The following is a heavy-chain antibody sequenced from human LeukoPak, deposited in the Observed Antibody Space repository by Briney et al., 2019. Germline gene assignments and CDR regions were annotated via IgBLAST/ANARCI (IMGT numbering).Heavy chain of an antibody. Sequence: ASVKVSCKASGYTFTSYGISWVRQAPGQGHEWMGWISAYNGNTNYAQKLQGRVTMTTDTSTSTAYMELRSLRSDDTAVYYCARGACGGSCYYNYYYGMDVWGQGTTVTVSS. V-gene: IGHV1-18*01. D-gene: IGHD2-15*01. CDR3: ARGACGGSCYYNYYYGMDV. CDR2: ISAYNGNT. J-gene: IGHJ6*02. CDR1: GYTFTSYG.